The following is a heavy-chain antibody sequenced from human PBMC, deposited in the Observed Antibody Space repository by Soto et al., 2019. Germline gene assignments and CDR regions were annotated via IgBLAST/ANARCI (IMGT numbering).Heavy chain of an antibody. J-gene: IGHJ4*02. CDR1: GYTFNSFG. V-gene: IGHV1-18*04. Sequence: QVHLEQSGAEVRKPGASVKVSCKASGYTFNSFGINWVRQAPGQGLEWLGWISAYNGNTNYAQKFHGRVTMTADTSTTTAYLELTSLRSDDTAVYYCARKFQYDSGGFHELYFWGQGTLVTVSS. D-gene: IGHD3-22*01. CDR3: ARKFQYDSGGFHELYF. CDR2: ISAYNGNT.